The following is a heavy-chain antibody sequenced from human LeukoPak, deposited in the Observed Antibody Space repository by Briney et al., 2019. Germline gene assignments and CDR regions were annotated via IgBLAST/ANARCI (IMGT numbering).Heavy chain of an antibody. Sequence: SETLSLTCTVSGASVSGNSYYWGWIRQPPGKGLEWIGNIYYSGSTHYNPSLKSRVTMSVDTSKNQFSLRLNSVTAADTAVYFCARAWGRGWYTWFDSWGQGTLVTVSS. CDR2: IYYSGST. CDR1: GASVSGNSYY. V-gene: IGHV4-39*01. CDR3: ARAWGRGWYTWFDS. D-gene: IGHD6-19*01. J-gene: IGHJ5*01.